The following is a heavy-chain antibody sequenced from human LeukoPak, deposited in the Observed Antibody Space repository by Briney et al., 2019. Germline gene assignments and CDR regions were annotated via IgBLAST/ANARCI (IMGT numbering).Heavy chain of an antibody. CDR1: GFTFSSYG. D-gene: IGHD3-10*01. Sequence: GGSLRLSCAASGFTFSSYGMHWVRQAPGKGLEWVAVISYDGSNKYYADSVKGRFTISRDNSKNTLYLQMNSLRDEDTAVYYCGRDFGSGDYWGQGTLVTVSS. V-gene: IGHV3-30*03. J-gene: IGHJ4*02. CDR3: GRDFGSGDY. CDR2: ISYDGSNK.